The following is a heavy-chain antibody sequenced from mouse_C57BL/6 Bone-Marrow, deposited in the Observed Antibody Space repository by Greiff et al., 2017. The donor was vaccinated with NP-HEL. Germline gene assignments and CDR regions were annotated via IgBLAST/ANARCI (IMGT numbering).Heavy chain of an antibody. CDR1: GFTFSSYG. V-gene: IGHV5-6*02. J-gene: IGHJ2*01. CDR3: ASFYYYGSSYFDY. CDR2: ISSGGSYT. D-gene: IGHD1-1*01. Sequence: DVKLQESGGDLVKPGGSLKLSCAASGFTFSSYGMSWVRQTPDKRLEWVATISSGGSYTYYPDSVKGRFTISRDNAKNTLYLQMSSLKSEDTAMYYCASFYYYGSSYFDYWGQGTTLTVSS.